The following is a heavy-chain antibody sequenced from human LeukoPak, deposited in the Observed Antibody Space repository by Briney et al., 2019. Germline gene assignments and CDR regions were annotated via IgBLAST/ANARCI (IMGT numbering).Heavy chain of an antibody. CDR2: ISSRNSYI. J-gene: IGHJ4*02. V-gene: IGHV3-21*01. CDR3: ARDPAGSSWSLD. CDR1: GLTFSSYS. Sequence: GGSLSLSWAPSGLTFSSYSMNWVRQAPGKGLEWVSSISSRNSYIYYADSVKGRFTISRDNAKNSLYLQMNSLRPEDTAVYYCARDPAGSSWSLDWGQGTLVTVSS. D-gene: IGHD6-13*01.